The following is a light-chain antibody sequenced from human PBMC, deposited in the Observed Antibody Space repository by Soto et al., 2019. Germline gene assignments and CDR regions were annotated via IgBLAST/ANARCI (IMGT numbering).Light chain of an antibody. CDR2: DAS. CDR1: QSVTSW. CDR3: HHYNSYPGT. V-gene: IGKV1-5*01. Sequence: DVQMTQSPSTLSASVGDRVTITCRASQSVTSWLAWYQQKPGKAPKVLIYDASSLESGVPSRFSGSGSGTEFTLTISSLHPDDFATYYCHHYNSYPGTFGQRTKVDIK. J-gene: IGKJ1*01.